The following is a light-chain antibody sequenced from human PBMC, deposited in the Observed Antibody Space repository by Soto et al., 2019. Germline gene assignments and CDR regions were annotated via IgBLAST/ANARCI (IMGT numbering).Light chain of an antibody. CDR2: RSS. Sequence: QSVLTQPPSASGTPGQRITIPCSGSSSNIGSHSVNWYQQLPGTAPKLLIYRSSQRPSGVPDRFSGSKSGTSASLAISGLQSGDEADYYCALWDDSLNGPVFGGGTQLTVL. J-gene: IGLJ3*02. V-gene: IGLV1-44*01. CDR1: SSNIGSHS. CDR3: ALWDDSLNGPV.